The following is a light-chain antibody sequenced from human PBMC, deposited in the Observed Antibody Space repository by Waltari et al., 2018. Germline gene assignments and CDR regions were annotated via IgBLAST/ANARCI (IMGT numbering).Light chain of an antibody. Sequence: DIVMTQSPATLSVSPGEGATLSCRASQSVSSNLAWYQQRPGQAPRLLIYGASTRATGIPARFSGSGSGTEFTLTISSLQSEDSAVYYCHQYSSWPPMFTFGQGTKLEIK. CDR2: GAS. V-gene: IGKV3-15*01. J-gene: IGKJ2*01. CDR3: HQYSSWPPMFT. CDR1: QSVSSN.